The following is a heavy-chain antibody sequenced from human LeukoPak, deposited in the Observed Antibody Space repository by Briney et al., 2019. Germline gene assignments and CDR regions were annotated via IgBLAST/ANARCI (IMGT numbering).Heavy chain of an antibody. Sequence: GGSLRLSCAASGFTVSSNYMSWVRQAPGKGLEWVSVIYSGGSTYYADSVKGRFTISRDNSKNTLYLQMNSLRAEDTAVYYCARDHGEKSGALGYWGQGTLVTVSS. V-gene: IGHV3-66*01. J-gene: IGHJ4*02. D-gene: IGHD3-10*01. CDR3: ARDHGEKSGALGY. CDR1: GFTVSSNY. CDR2: IYSGGST.